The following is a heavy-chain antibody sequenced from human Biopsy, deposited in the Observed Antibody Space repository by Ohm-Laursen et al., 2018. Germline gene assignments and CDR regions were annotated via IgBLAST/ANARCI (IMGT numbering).Heavy chain of an antibody. Sequence: SVKVSCKASGGTFNNYGITWVRQAPGQGLEWVGRIISMVGTPKYAQKFQGRATITVDKSTSTATMELRSLRSDDTAVYYCATKLTGYFHHWGQGTLVSVSS. CDR2: IISMVGTP. CDR3: ATKLTGYFHH. D-gene: IGHD3-9*01. V-gene: IGHV1-69*04. J-gene: IGHJ1*01. CDR1: GGTFNNYG.